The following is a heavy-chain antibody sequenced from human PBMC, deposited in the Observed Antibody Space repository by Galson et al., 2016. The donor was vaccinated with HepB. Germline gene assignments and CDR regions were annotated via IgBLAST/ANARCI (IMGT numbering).Heavy chain of an antibody. CDR1: GFTFRTYA. D-gene: IGHD3-22*01. V-gene: IGHV3-23*01. CDR3: TRDARNYYDSSDPYFDY. J-gene: IGHJ4*02. CDR2: ISPTGGTT. Sequence: SLRLSCAASGFTFRTYAMSWVRQIPGQGLEWISAISPTGGTTYDADSVKGRFTISRDNSRNTLYLLMNSLRAEDTAVYYCTRDARNYYDSSDPYFDYWGQGTLVTASS.